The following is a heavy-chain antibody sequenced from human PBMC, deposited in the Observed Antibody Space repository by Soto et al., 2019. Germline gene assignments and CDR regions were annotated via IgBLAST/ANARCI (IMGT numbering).Heavy chain of an antibody. CDR3: RALLVVVVAANLIYFDY. Sequence: DVQLLESGGGWVQPGGYLRLSCAASGFTFSSYAMSWVRQAPGKGLEWVSAISGSGGSTYYADSVKGRFTISRDNSNNTLHLQMNSLRAEDTAVYYCRALLVVVVAANLIYFDYWGQGTLVTVSS. D-gene: IGHD2-15*01. V-gene: IGHV3-23*01. CDR2: ISGSGGST. CDR1: GFTFSSYA. J-gene: IGHJ4*02.